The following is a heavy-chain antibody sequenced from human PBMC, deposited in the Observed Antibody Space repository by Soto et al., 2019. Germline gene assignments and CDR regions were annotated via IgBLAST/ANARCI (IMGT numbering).Heavy chain of an antibody. CDR3: AGSRWIEARSNPYGMDV. Sequence: GGSLRLSCAASGFTFSSYGMHWVRQAPGKGLEWVAVIWYDGSNKYYADSVKGRFTISRDNSKNTLYLQMNSLRAEDTAVYYCAGSRWIEARSNPYGMDVWGQGTTVPVS. D-gene: IGHD6-6*01. CDR1: GFTFSSYG. J-gene: IGHJ6*02. CDR2: IWYDGSNK. V-gene: IGHV3-33*01.